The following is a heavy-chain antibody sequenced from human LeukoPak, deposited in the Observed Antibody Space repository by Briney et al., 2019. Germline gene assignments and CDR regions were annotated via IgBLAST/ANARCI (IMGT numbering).Heavy chain of an antibody. CDR1: GGSISSSSYY. CDR2: IYYSGST. D-gene: IGHD6-13*01. J-gene: IGHJ2*01. CDR3: ARAPMGYGSSLWAQSPYWYFDL. V-gene: IGHV4-39*07. Sequence: SETLSLTCTVSGGSISSSSYYWGWIRQPPGKGLEWIGSIYYSGSTNYNPSLKSRVTISVDTSKNQFSLKLSSVTAADTAVYYCARAPMGYGSSLWAQSPYWYFDLWGRGTLVTVSS.